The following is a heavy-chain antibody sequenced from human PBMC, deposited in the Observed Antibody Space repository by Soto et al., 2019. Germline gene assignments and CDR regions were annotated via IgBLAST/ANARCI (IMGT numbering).Heavy chain of an antibody. CDR1: GFTFSSYA. V-gene: IGHV3-74*01. CDR2: ISSDGSST. CDR3: ARAQAVAGTGGYY. D-gene: IGHD6-19*01. Sequence: GSLRLSCAASGFTFSSYAMHWVRQAPGKGLVWVSRISSDGSSTSYADSVKGRFTISRDNAKNTVYLQMNSLRAEDTAVYYCARAQAVAGTGGYYWGQGTVVTVS. J-gene: IGHJ4*02.